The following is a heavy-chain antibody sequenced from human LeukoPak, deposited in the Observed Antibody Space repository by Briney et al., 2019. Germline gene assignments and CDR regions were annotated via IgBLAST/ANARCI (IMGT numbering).Heavy chain of an antibody. V-gene: IGHV3-49*04. J-gene: IGHJ5*02. Sequence: GGSLRLSCTASGFTFGDYAMSWVRQAPGKGLEWVGFIRSKAYGGTTEYAASVKGRFTISRDDSKSIAYLQMNSLKTEDTAVYYCTRENGCSGGSCYGFRNRGWFDPWGQGTLVTVSS. D-gene: IGHD2-15*01. CDR1: GFTFGDYA. CDR3: TRENGCSGGSCYGFRNRGWFDP. CDR2: IRSKAYGGTT.